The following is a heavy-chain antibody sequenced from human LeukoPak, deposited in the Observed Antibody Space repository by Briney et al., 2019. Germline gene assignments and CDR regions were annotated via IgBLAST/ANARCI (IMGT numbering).Heavy chain of an antibody. CDR1: GFTFGSYG. J-gene: IGHJ4*02. CDR3: AREYYDFWSGYYTGSDTGYFDY. Sequence: GGSLRLSCAASGFTFGSYGMHWVRQAPGKGLDWVAHISYDGRNRYYGDSVKGRFTVSRDNSKDTLYLQMNSLRAEDTAVYYCAREYYDFWSGYYTGSDTGYFDYWGQGTLVTVSS. D-gene: IGHD3-3*01. V-gene: IGHV3-30*03. CDR2: ISYDGRNR.